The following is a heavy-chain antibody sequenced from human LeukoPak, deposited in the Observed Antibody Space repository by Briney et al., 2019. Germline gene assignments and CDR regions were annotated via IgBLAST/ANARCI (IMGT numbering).Heavy chain of an antibody. CDR2: INPNSGGT. V-gene: IGHV1-2*02. D-gene: IGHD1-1*01. Sequence: GASVKVSCKASGYTFTGYYMHWVRQAPGQGLEWIGWINPNSGGTNYAQKFQGRVTMTRDTSISTAYMELSRLRSDDTAVYYCARGSYNWNDGGYYFDYWGQGTLVTVSS. J-gene: IGHJ4*02. CDR1: GYTFTGYY. CDR3: ARGSYNWNDGGYYFDY.